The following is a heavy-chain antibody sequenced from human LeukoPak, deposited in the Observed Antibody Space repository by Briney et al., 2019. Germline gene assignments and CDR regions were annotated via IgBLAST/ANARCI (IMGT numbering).Heavy chain of an antibody. J-gene: IGHJ4*02. Sequence: GPSLRLYCVASGFSFSTSWMHWVRQDAGRGLVWVSRISGDGTTTTYADSVKGRFTISRDNAKNTVFLQMNSLSTEDTAVYYCARGGSPFYWGQGSLVTVSP. CDR3: ARGGSPFY. CDR2: ISGDGTTT. V-gene: IGHV3-74*01. D-gene: IGHD3-10*01. CDR1: GFSFSTSW.